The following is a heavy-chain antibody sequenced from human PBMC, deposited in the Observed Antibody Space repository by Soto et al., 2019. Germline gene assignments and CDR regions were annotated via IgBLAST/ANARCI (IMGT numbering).Heavy chain of an antibody. J-gene: IGHJ5*02. CDR2: ISSSSSTI. CDR3: ARHPERIAQIGWFDP. V-gene: IGHV3-48*01. Sequence: GGSLRLSCAASGFTCSSYSMNWVSQTTGKGLEWVSYISSSSSTIYYADSVKGRFTISRDNAKNSLYLQMNSLRAEDTAVYYCARHPERIAQIGWFDPRGQGTLGTVSS. D-gene: IGHD6-13*01. CDR1: GFTCSSYS.